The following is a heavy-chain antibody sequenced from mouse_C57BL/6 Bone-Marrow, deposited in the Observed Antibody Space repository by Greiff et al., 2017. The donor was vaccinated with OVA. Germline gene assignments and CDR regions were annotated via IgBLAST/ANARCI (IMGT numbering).Heavy chain of an antibody. V-gene: IGHV1-54*01. CDR2: INPGSGGT. J-gene: IGHJ1*03. D-gene: IGHD1-1*01. CDR3: ARATVVATEWYFDV. Sequence: QVQLQQSGAELVRPGTSVKVSCKASGYAFTNYLIEWVKQRPGQGLEWIGVINPGSGGTNYNEKFKGKATLTADKSSSTAYMQLSSLTSEDSAVYFCARATVVATEWYFDVWGTGTTVTVSS. CDR1: GYAFTNYL.